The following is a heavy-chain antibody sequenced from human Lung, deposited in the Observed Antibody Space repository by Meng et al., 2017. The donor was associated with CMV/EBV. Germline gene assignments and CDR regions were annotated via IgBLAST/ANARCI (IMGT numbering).Heavy chain of an antibody. CDR2: IKYDGSDK. D-gene: IGHD3-10*01. CDR3: ARDPHFGALDY. V-gene: IGHV3-7*01. Sequence: GGSLRLSCVASGFTFSSSYMSWVRQAPGKGLEWVANIKYDGSDKGYVGSVEGRFTIYRDNAKNSVYLQMNTLRVEDTAVYYCARDPHFGALDYWGQGTLVTVSS. J-gene: IGHJ4*02. CDR1: GFTFSSSY.